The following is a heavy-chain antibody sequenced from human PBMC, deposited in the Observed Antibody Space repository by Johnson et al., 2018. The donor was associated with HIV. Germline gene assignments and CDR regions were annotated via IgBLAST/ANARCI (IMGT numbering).Heavy chain of an antibody. CDR3: AREYSSGYPDAFDM. CDR1: GFTFSDYY. J-gene: IGHJ3*02. Sequence: QVQLVESGGGVVQPGRSLRLSCAASGFTFSDYYMSWIRQAPGKGLEWVSYISSSGSTIYYADSVKGRFTISRDNAKNSLYLQMNSLRAGDTAVYYCAREYSSGYPDAFDMWGQGTMVTVSS. CDR2: ISSSGSTI. D-gene: IGHD3-22*01. V-gene: IGHV3-11*04.